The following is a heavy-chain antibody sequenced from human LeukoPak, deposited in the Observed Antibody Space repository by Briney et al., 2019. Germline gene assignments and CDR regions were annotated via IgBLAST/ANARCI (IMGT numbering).Heavy chain of an antibody. Sequence: GGSLRLSCTASGFTLGSAWIHWVRQVPGQGLEWVSRISPEGDKSYVNSVKGRFTVSRDIGANTVFLEMKNLRVEDTSMYYCVRALKVMGIGWYGDAFDMWGQGTMVTVSS. V-gene: IGHV3-74*01. D-gene: IGHD6-19*01. J-gene: IGHJ3*02. CDR3: VRALKVMGIGWYGDAFDM. CDR1: GFTLGSAW. CDR2: ISPEGDK.